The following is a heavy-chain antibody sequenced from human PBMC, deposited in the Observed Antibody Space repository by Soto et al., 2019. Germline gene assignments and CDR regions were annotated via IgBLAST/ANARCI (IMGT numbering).Heavy chain of an antibody. D-gene: IGHD2-2*01. CDR3: ARVSCSSTSCHPTPHYYDYGMDV. Sequence: QVQLVQSGAEVKKPGSSVKVSCKASGGTFSSYAISWVRQAPGQGLEWMGGIIPIFGTANYAQKFQGRVTITADESTSTAYMELSSLRSEDTAVYYCARVSCSSTSCHPTPHYYDYGMDVWGQGTTVTVSS. J-gene: IGHJ6*02. CDR1: GGTFSSYA. CDR2: IIPIFGTA. V-gene: IGHV1-69*01.